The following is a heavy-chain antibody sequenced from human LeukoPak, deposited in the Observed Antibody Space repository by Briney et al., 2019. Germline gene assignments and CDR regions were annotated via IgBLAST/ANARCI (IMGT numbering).Heavy chain of an antibody. V-gene: IGHV4-59*11. CDR2: VYDTGST. J-gene: IGHJ4*02. CDR1: GESITTHY. CDR3: AVGGSSGYYLDY. Sequence: SETLSLTCTVSGESITTHYCTWIRQPPGKGLEWIGYVYDTGSTDYNPSLKSRVTISVDTSKNQFSLRLNSVTAADTAVYYCAVGGSSGYYLDYWGQGTLVTVSP. D-gene: IGHD3-22*01.